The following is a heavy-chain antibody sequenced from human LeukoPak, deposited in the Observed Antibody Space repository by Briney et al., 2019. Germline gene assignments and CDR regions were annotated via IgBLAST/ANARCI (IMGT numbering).Heavy chain of an antibody. D-gene: IGHD7-27*01. CDR1: GFTFSSYS. V-gene: IGHV3-21*01. J-gene: IGHJ3*02. CDR3: ARDSSTLVVNWGAFDI. Sequence: AGGSLRLSCAASGFTFSSYSMNWVRQAPGEGLEWVSSISSSSSYIYYADSVKGRFTISRDNAKNSLYLQMNSLRAEDTAVYYCARDSSTLVVNWGAFDIWGQGTMVTVSS. CDR2: ISSSSSYI.